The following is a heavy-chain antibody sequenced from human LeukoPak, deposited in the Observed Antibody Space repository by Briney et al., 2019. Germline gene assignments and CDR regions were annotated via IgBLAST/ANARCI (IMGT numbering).Heavy chain of an antibody. V-gene: IGHV4-38-2*01. CDR1: GYSISSGYY. CDR2: IYHSGSI. J-gene: IGHJ4*02. Sequence: SDTLSLTCAVSGYSISSGYYWGWIRQPPGKGLEWIGSIYHSGSIYYNPSLKSRVTIAVDTPKNQFSLKLNSVTAADTAVYYCARGATIVRGPIDYWGQGTLVTVSS. D-gene: IGHD3-10*01. CDR3: ARGATIVRGPIDY.